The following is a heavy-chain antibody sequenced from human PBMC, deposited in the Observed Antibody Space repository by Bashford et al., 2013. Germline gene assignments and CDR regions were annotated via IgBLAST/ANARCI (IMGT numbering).Heavy chain of an antibody. J-gene: IGHJ4*02. CDR3: ATDLATVDY. CDR2: INNDGKDR. CDR1: GFTFRNYY. V-gene: IGHV3-74*03. D-gene: IGHD4-17*01. Sequence: GGSLRLSCAASGFTFRNYYMHWVRQAPGKGLVWVSRINNDGKDRKYADSVKGRFTISRDNAKNTLYLQMNSLRAEDTAVYYCATDLATVDYWGQGTLVTVSS.